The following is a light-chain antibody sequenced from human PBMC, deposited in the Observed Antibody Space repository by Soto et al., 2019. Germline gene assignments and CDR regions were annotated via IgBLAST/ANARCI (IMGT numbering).Light chain of an antibody. CDR3: CSYGFAGSDYLV. V-gene: IGLV2-8*01. J-gene: IGLJ3*02. CDR2: EVN. CDR1: SSDVGGNDY. Sequence: SVLTQPPSASGSPGQSVTISCTGASSDVGGNDYVSWYQHHPGKVPKLMIFEVNKRPSGVPHRFSGSKSGNTASLTVSGLHAEDEADYYCCSYGFAGSDYLVFGGGTKLTVL.